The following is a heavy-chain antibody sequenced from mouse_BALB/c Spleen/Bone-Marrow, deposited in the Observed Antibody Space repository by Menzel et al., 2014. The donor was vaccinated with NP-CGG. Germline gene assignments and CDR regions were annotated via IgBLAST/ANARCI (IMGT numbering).Heavy chain of an antibody. J-gene: IGHJ2*01. Sequence: VQLQQSGAELMKPGASVKISCKATGYTFSNYWIDWVKQRPGHGLEWIGEILPGSGTANYNEKFKGKATFTADTSSNTAYMQLSSLTSEDSALYYCARVSVVPYYFGFWGQGTTLTVSS. D-gene: IGHD1-1*01. V-gene: IGHV1-9*01. CDR3: ARVSVVPYYFGF. CDR1: GYTFSNYW. CDR2: ILPGSGTA.